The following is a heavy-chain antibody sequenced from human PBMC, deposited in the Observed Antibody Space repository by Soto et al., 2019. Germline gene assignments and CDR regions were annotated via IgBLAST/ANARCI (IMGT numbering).Heavy chain of an antibody. CDR3: SRDRGDCSSFSCFAFFFFGMDV. V-gene: IGHV3-53*02. J-gene: IGHJ6*02. Sequence: EVQLLETGGGLIQPGGSLRLSCAASGFTVSSYYMSWVRQAPGKGLEWVSAIYSGGSTYYTDSVEGRFTISRDISQNTLYLQMNGLIVDDTAVYFCSRDRGDCSSFSCFAFFFFGMDVWGQGNTVTVSS. D-gene: IGHD2-15*01. CDR1: GFTVSSYY. CDR2: IYSGGST.